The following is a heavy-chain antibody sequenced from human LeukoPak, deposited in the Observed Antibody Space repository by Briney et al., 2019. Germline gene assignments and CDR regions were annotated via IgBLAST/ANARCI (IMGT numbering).Heavy chain of an antibody. CDR2: ISPGDSDT. D-gene: IGHD6-13*01. CDR1: GYSFTNYW. V-gene: IGHV5-51*01. J-gene: IGHJ4*02. CDR3: ARPRSGSSWYSGFDY. Sequence: GESLKISCKGSGYSFTNYWIGWVRQMPGKGLEWMGIISPGDSDTRYSPSFQGQVTISADKSISTAYLQWGSLKASDTAMYYCARPRSGSSWYSGFDYWGQGTLVTVSS.